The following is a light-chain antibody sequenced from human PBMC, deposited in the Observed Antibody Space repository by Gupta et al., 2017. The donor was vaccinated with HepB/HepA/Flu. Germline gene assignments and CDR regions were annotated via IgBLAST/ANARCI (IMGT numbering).Light chain of an antibody. CDR3: QRYSGPPWA. J-gene: IGKJ1*01. V-gene: IGKV1-39*01. CDR1: ENIIDY. Sequence: DIQMTQSPSSLSASEGDRVIITCRASENIIDYLNWYQQKPGEAPKLLISGASTLRSDVPSRLSGSRSGTTFTLTITMLEDEHFAAYYCQRYSGPPWALGQGTKL. CDR2: GAS.